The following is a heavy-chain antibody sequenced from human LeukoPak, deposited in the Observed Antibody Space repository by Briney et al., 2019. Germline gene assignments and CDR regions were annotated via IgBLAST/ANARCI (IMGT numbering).Heavy chain of an antibody. Sequence: GGSLRLSCAASGFTFSSYSMNWVRQAPGKGLEWVAAISTTSGNIYYADSVKGRFTISRDNAKNSLYLQMNSLRVEDTALYYCARRAPSHDFDDWGQGTLVTVSS. V-gene: IGHV3-21*01. J-gene: IGHJ4*02. CDR3: ARRAPSHDFDD. CDR1: GFTFSSYS. CDR2: ISTTSGNI.